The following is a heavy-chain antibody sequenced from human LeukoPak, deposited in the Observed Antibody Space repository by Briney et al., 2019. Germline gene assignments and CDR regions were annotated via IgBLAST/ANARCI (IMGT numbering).Heavy chain of an antibody. V-gene: IGHV4-59*01. CDR2: IYYSGST. J-gene: IGHJ3*02. D-gene: IGHD3-3*01. CDR1: GGSISSYY. CDR3: ARDRNTIFGPYAFDI. Sequence: SETLSLTCTVSGGSISSYYWIWIRQPPGKGLEWIGYIYYSGSTNYNPSLKSRVTISVDTSKNQFSLKLSSVTAADTAVYYCARDRNTIFGPYAFDIWGQGTMVTVSS.